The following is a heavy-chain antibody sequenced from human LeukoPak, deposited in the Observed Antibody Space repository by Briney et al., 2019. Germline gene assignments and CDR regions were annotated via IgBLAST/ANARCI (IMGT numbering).Heavy chain of an antibody. Sequence: SVKVCCKASGGTFSSYAISWVRQAPGQGLEWMGGIIPIFGTANYAQKFQGRVTITADESTSTAYMELSSLRSEDTAVYYCARALVQLEQIHWFDPWGQGTLVTVSS. CDR2: IIPIFGTA. J-gene: IGHJ5*02. D-gene: IGHD1-1*01. CDR3: ARALVQLEQIHWFDP. V-gene: IGHV1-69*13. CDR1: GGTFSSYA.